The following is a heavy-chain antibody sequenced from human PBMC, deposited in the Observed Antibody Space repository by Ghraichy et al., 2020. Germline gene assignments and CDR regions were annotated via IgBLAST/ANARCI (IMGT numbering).Heavy chain of an antibody. CDR2: INHSGST. CDR1: GGSFSGYY. V-gene: IGHV4-34*01. CDR3: ARLPPDPYCSSTSCYLDH. D-gene: IGHD2-2*01. J-gene: IGHJ4*02. Sequence: SETLSLTCAVYGGSFSGYYWSWIRQPPGKGLEWIGEINHSGSTNYNPSLKSRVTMSVDTSKNQFSLKLSSVTAADTAVYYCARLPPDPYCSSTSCYLDHWGQGALVTVSS.